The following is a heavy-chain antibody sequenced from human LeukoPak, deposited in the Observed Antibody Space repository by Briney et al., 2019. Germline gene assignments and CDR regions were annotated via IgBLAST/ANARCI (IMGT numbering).Heavy chain of an antibody. Sequence: SETLSLTCTVSGGSISSNNYYWSWIRQPAGKGLEWIGRIYASGSTNYNPSLKSRVTMSVGTSKNQFSLKLSSVTAADTAVYYCARDQVWWPLGSLSYYMDVWGKGTTVTVSS. J-gene: IGHJ6*03. V-gene: IGHV4-61*02. D-gene: IGHD2-21*01. CDR2: IYASGST. CDR1: GGSISSNNYY. CDR3: ARDQVWWPLGSLSYYMDV.